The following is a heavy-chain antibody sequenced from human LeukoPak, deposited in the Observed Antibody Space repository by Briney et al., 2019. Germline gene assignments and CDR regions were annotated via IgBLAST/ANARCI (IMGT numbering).Heavy chain of an antibody. V-gene: IGHV1-2*02. Sequence: GASVKVSCKASGYTFTGYYMHWVRQAPGQGLEWMGWINPNSGGTNYAQKFQGRVTMTRDTSISTAYMELSRLRSDDTAVYYCARVRDYSLPPPGIGPIPIVYYYYGMDVWGQGTTVTVSS. CDR3: ARVRDYSLPPPGIGPIPIVYYYYGMDV. D-gene: IGHD4-4*01. CDR2: INPNSGGT. J-gene: IGHJ6*02. CDR1: GYTFTGYY.